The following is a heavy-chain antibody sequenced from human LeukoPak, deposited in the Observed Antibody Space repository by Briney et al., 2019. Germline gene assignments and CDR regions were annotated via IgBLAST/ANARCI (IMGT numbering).Heavy chain of an antibody. V-gene: IGHV4-39*07. CDR3: ARGREDFWSGYLYYYYYMDV. CDR1: GGSISSSSYY. CDR2: IYYSGST. Sequence: SETLSLTCTVSGGSISSSSYYWGWIRQPPGKGLEWIGSIYYSGSTYYNPSLKSRVTISVDTSKNQFSLKLSSVTAADTAVYYCARGREDFWSGYLYYYYYMDVWGKGTTVTVSS. D-gene: IGHD3-3*01. J-gene: IGHJ6*03.